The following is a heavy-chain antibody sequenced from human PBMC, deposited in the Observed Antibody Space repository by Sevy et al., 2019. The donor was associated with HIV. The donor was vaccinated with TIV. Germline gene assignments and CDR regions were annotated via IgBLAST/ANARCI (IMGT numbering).Heavy chain of an antibody. J-gene: IGHJ6*02. CDR1: GGSISRGDYY. CDR2: ISNSGST. D-gene: IGHD2-15*01. CDR3: AREDRDIVYGMDV. V-gene: IGHV4-31*03. Sequence: SGTLSLTCTVSGGSISRGDYYWSWIRQHPGKGLEWIGYISNSGSTYYNPSLKSRVTISVDTSKNQFSLKLSSVTAADTAVYYCAREDRDIVYGMDVWGQGTTVTVSS.